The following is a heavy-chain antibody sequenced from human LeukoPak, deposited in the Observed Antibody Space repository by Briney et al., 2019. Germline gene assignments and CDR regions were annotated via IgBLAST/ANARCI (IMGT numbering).Heavy chain of an antibody. D-gene: IGHD2-2*01. CDR3: ARAGGPYCSSTSCYGRFDP. Sequence: SETLSLTCTVSGGSISSYYWSWIRQPPGKGLEWIGYIYYSGSTNYNPSLKSRVTISVDTSKNQFSLKLSSVTAADTAVYYCARAGGPYCSSTSCYGRFDPWGQGTLVTVSS. CDR1: GGSISSYY. V-gene: IGHV4-59*08. CDR2: IYYSGST. J-gene: IGHJ5*02.